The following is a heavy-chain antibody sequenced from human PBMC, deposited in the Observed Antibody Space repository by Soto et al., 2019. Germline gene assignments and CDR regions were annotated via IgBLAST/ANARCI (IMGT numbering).Heavy chain of an antibody. CDR2: IWYDGSNK. V-gene: IGHV3-33*01. CDR1: GFTFSSYG. Sequence: GGSLRLSCAASGFTFSSYGMHWVRQAPGKGLEWVAVIWYDGSNKYYADSVKGRFTISRDNSKNTLYLQMNSLRAEDTAVYYCARIDGYNYPDYWGQGTLVTVSS. J-gene: IGHJ4*02. CDR3: ARIDGYNYPDY. D-gene: IGHD5-12*01.